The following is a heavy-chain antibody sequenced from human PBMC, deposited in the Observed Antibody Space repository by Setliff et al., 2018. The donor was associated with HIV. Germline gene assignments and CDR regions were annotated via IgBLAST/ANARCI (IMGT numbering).Heavy chain of an antibody. Sequence: PSETLSLTCTVSNGSISSGTFYWNWLRQPAGKGLEWIGRSNTSGSTNYNPSLKSRVTISVDKSQNQFSLKLSSVTAADTAVYYCARDFKRYNSPCRFDPWGQGTLVTVSS. CDR1: NGSISSGTFY. J-gene: IGHJ5*02. V-gene: IGHV4-61*02. CDR3: ARDFKRYNSPCRFDP. CDR2: SNTSGST. D-gene: IGHD6-13*01.